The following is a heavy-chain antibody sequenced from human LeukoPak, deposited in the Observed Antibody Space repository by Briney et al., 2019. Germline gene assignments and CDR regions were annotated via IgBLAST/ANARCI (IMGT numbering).Heavy chain of an antibody. J-gene: IGHJ3*02. Sequence: GGSLRLPCAASGFTFSSYAMSWVRQAPGKGLEWVSAISGSGGSTYYADSVKGRFTISRDNSKNTLYLQMNSLRAEDTAVYYCAKAYGYSPTPGAFDIWGQGTMVTVSS. D-gene: IGHD6-13*01. CDR2: ISGSGGST. CDR3: AKAYGYSPTPGAFDI. CDR1: GFTFSSYA. V-gene: IGHV3-23*01.